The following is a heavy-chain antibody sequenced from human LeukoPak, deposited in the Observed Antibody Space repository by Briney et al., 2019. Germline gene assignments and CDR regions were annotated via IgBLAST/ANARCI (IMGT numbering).Heavy chain of an antibody. J-gene: IGHJ3*02. D-gene: IGHD6-13*01. V-gene: IGHV4-59*01. CDR1: GGSISSYY. CDR2: IYYGGST. CDR3: ARGGKAAAGTNDAFDI. Sequence: SETLSLTCTVSGGSISSYYWSWIRQPPGKGLEWIGYIYYGGSTNYNPSLKSRVTISVDTSKNQFSLKLSSVTAADTAVYYCARGGKAAAGTNDAFDIWGQGTMVTVSS.